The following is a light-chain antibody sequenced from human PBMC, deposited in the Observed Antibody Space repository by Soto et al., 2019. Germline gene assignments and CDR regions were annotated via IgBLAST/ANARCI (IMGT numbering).Light chain of an antibody. J-gene: IGKJ2*01. V-gene: IGKV1-9*01. CDR3: QQLNVNLL. CDR2: AAS. CDR1: QDIASY. Sequence: IQLTQSPSSLSASIGDRVTITCRASQDIASYLAWYQQKPGNAPKLLIYAASTLHSGVPSRFSGSGSGTDFTLTIRSLQPEDFVTSNCQQLNVNLLFGQGTKLEI.